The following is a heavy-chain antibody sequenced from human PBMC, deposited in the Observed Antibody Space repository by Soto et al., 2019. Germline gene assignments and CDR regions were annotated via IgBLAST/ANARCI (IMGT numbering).Heavy chain of an antibody. CDR1: GGTFSSYA. V-gene: IGHV1-69*13. D-gene: IGHD3-22*01. J-gene: IGHJ5*02. Sequence: ASVKVSCKASGGTFSSYAISWVRQAPGQGLEWMGGIIPIFGTANYAQKFQGRVTITADESTSTAYMELSSLRSEDTAVYYCARDPTHLIVGTNWFDPCGQGTLVTVSS. CDR2: IIPIFGTA. CDR3: ARDPTHLIVGTNWFDP.